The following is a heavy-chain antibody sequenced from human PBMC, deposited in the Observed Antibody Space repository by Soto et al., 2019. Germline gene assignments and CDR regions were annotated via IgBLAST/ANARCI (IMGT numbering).Heavy chain of an antibody. J-gene: IGHJ1*01. V-gene: IGHV1-46*01. D-gene: IGHD3-10*01. CDR1: GYTFTSYY. CDR3: ARDSYYNTWYEYFHH. Sequence: GASVKVSCKASGYTFTSYYLHWVRQAPGQGLEWMGIINPSGGSANYAQDFQGRVTMTRDTSTSTVYLELSSLRSEDTAVYYCARDSYYNTWYEYFHHWGQGTLVTVSS. CDR2: INPSGGSA.